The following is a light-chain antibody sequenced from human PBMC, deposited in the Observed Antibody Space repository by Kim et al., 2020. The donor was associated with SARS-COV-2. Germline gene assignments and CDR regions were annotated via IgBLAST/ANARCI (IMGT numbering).Light chain of an antibody. CDR3: QVWDGSTDHYV. V-gene: IGLV3-21*04. CDR1: KIGSKR. CDR2: HDS. Sequence: APGEGAKLPCAGNKIGSKRVRWYQQRAGQAPVLVISHDSDRPSEIPDRFSGSNSGNTATLTISRVEAGDEADYYCQVWDGSTDHYVFGTGTKVTVL. J-gene: IGLJ1*01.